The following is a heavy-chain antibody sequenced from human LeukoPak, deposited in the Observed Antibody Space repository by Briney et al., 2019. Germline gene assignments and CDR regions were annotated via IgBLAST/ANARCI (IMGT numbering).Heavy chain of an antibody. CDR2: IYYSGST. CDR1: GGSISSGGYY. V-gene: IGHV4-31*03. CDR3: ARESAYCSGGSCPFKI. D-gene: IGHD2-15*01. Sequence: ASQTLSLTCTVSGGSISSGGYYWSWIRQHPGKALEWIGYIYYSGSTYYNPSLKSRVTISVDTSKNQFSLKLSSVTAADTAVYYCARESAYCSGGSCPFKIWGQGTMVTVSS. J-gene: IGHJ3*02.